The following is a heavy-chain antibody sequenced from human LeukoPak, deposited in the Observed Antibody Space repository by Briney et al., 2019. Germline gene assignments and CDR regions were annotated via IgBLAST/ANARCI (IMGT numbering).Heavy chain of an antibody. D-gene: IGHD6-19*01. J-gene: IGHJ4*02. CDR2: IYHSGST. Sequence: SQTLSLTCAVSGGSISSGGYSWSWIRQPPGKGLEWIGYIYHSGSTYYNPSLKSRVTISVDTSKNQFSLKLSSVTAADTAVYYCARGGVAGTTFDYWGQGTLVTVSS. CDR1: GGSISSGGYS. CDR3: ARGGVAGTTFDY. V-gene: IGHV4-30-2*01.